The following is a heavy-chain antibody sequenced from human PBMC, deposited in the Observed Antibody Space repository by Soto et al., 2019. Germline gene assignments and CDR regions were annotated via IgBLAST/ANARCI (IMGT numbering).Heavy chain of an antibody. J-gene: IGHJ6*02. V-gene: IGHV1-3*01. D-gene: IGHD3-10*01. CDR2: INAGNGNT. Sequence: ASVKVSCKASGYTFTSYAMHWVRQAPGQRLEWLGWINAGNGNTKYSQKFQGRVTITRDTSASTAYMELSSLRSEDTAVYYCARSHYYGSGSYVYYYYGMDVWGQGTTVTVSS. CDR1: GYTFTSYA. CDR3: ARSHYYGSGSYVYYYYGMDV.